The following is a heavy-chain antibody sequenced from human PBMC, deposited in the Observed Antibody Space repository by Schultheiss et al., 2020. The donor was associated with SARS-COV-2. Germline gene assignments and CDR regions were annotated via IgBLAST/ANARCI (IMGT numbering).Heavy chain of an antibody. CDR3: ARGNVVVTHWYFDL. J-gene: IGHJ2*01. Sequence: SQTLSLTCAVYGGSFSGDSWSWLRQPPGTGLKWIGESHCTGSANCNPSLKSRVTMSVDTSKNQFSLKLSSVTAADTAVYYCARGNVVVTHWYFDLWGRGTLVTVSS. CDR2: SHCTGSA. CDR1: GGSFSGDS. V-gene: IGHV4-34*01. D-gene: IGHD2-21*02.